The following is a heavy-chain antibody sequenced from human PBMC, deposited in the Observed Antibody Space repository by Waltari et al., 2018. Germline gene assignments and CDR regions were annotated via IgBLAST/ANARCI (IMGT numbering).Heavy chain of an antibody. CDR3: AREGITMVRGVIVY. J-gene: IGHJ4*02. CDR2: IYSGGST. V-gene: IGHV3-53*01. Sequence: EVQLVESGGGLIQPGGSLRLSCAASGFTVSSHYMSWVRQAPGKGLEWVSVIYSGGSTYYADSVKGRFTISRDNSKNTLYLQMNSLRAEDTAVYYCAREGITMVRGVIVYWGQGTLVTVSS. CDR1: GFTVSSHY. D-gene: IGHD3-10*01.